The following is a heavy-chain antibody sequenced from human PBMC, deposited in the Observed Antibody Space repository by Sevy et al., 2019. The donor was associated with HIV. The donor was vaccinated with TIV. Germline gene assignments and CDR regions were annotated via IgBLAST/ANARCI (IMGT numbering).Heavy chain of an antibody. Sequence: GGSLRRSCAVSGLTVSNNFMSWVRQAPGKGLEWVSVIYIGGTTYYADSVKGRFTISRDNSKNTVFLQMNSLRAEDTAVYYCARGKHVSGYYGSFDYWGQGTLVTVSS. D-gene: IGHD5-12*01. CDR2: IYIGGTT. J-gene: IGHJ4*02. CDR3: ARGKHVSGYYGSFDY. CDR1: GLTVSNNF. V-gene: IGHV3-53*01.